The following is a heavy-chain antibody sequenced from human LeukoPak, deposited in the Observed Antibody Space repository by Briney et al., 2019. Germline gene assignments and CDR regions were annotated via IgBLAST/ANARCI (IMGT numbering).Heavy chain of an antibody. Sequence: SETLSPTCTVSGGSISSYYWSWIRQPAGKGLEWIGRIYTSGSTNYNPSLKSRVTMSVDTSKNQFSLKLSSVTAADTAVYYCARHDAGIAARPFDNWGQGTLVTVSS. J-gene: IGHJ4*02. D-gene: IGHD6-6*01. CDR3: ARHDAGIAARPFDN. CDR2: IYTSGST. CDR1: GGSISSYY. V-gene: IGHV4-4*07.